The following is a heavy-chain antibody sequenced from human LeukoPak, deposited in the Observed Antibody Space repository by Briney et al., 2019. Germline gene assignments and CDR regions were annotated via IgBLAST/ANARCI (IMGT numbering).Heavy chain of an antibody. CDR1: GFTFSSYW. CDR3: ARGVLRWLVRGYYFDY. V-gene: IGHV3-7*01. D-gene: IGHD6-19*01. CDR2: IKQDGSEK. Sequence: GGSLRLSCAASGFTFSSYWMSWVRQAPGKGLEWVANIKQDGSEKYYVDSVKGRFTISRDNAKNSLYLQMNSLRAEDTAVYYCARGVLRWLVRGYYFDYWGQGTLVTVSS. J-gene: IGHJ4*02.